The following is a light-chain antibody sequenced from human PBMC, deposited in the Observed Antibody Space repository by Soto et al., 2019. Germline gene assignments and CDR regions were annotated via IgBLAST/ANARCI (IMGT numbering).Light chain of an antibody. CDR2: GAS. CDR3: QHYSTWLWT. J-gene: IGKJ1*01. CDR1: QSVSSK. V-gene: IGKV3-15*01. Sequence: EIVMTQSPATLSVSPGERATLSCRASQSVSSKLAWYQQKPGQGPRLLIYGASSRATGIPARFSGSGSGTEFPLTISNLQSEDFAVYYCQHYSTWLWTFGQGTKVEIK.